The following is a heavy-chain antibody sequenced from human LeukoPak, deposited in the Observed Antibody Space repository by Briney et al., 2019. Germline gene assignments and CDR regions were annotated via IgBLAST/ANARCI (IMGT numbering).Heavy chain of an antibody. CDR1: VFSFTNYW. Sequence: PGESLKISCKASVFSFTNYWIAWVRQKPGEGLEWMGNIYPGDSDTRYNPSFQGQVTISADTSIKTAYLQWSSLKASDTAIYYCARLRNYYDSSIDYWGQGTLVTVSS. CDR2: IYPGDSDT. V-gene: IGHV5-51*01. CDR3: ARLRNYYDSSIDY. J-gene: IGHJ4*02. D-gene: IGHD3-22*01.